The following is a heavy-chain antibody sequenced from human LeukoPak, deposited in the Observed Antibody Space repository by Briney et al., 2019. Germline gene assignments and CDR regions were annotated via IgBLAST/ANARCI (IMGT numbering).Heavy chain of an antibody. D-gene: IGHD6-19*01. Sequence: GRSLRLSCAASGFTFSSYSMNWVRQAPGKGLEWVSSISSSSYIYYADSVKGRFTISRDNAKNSLYLQMNSLRAEDTAVYYCARAREVAGFDAFDIWGQGTMVTVSS. J-gene: IGHJ3*02. CDR2: ISSSSYI. V-gene: IGHV3-21*01. CDR1: GFTFSSYS. CDR3: ARAREVAGFDAFDI.